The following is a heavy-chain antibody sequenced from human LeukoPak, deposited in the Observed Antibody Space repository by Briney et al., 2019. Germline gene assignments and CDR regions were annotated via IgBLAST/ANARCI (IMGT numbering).Heavy chain of an antibody. Sequence: ASVKVSCKASGYTFTGYYMHWVRQAPGQGLEWMGWINPNSGGTNYAQKFQGRVTMTRDTSISTAYMELSRLRSDDTAVYYCARDGTGCCSSTSCYETWFDPWGQGTLVTVSS. V-gene: IGHV1-2*02. CDR1: GYTFTGYY. CDR3: ARDGTGCCSSTSCYETWFDP. CDR2: INPNSGGT. D-gene: IGHD2-2*01. J-gene: IGHJ5*02.